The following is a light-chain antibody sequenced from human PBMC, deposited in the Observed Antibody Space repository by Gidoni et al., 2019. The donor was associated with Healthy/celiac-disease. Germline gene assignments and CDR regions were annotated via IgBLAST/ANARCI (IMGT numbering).Light chain of an antibody. Sequence: QPVLTQPPSASASLGDSVTLTCTLSSGYSNYKVDWYQQRPGQGPRFVMRVGTGGIVGSKGDGIPVRFSVLGSGLNRYLTIKNIQEEDESDYHCGADHGSGSNFVSGVFGGGTKLTVL. CDR3: GADHGSGSNFVSGV. CDR2: VGTGGIVG. V-gene: IGLV9-49*01. CDR1: SGYSNYK. J-gene: IGLJ3*02.